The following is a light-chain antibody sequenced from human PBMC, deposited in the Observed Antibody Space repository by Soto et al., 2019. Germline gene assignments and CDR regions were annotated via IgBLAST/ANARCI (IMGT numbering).Light chain of an antibody. CDR2: DVS. CDR1: SNVVGGYKY. V-gene: IGLV2-11*01. CDR3: CSYAGSYTWV. Sequence: QSALTQPRSVSRSPGQSVTISCTGTSNVVGGYKYVSWYQQHPGKAPKLMIYDVSKRPSGVPDRFSASKSANTASLTISGLQAEDEADYYCCSYAGSYTWVFGGGTKVTVL. J-gene: IGLJ3*02.